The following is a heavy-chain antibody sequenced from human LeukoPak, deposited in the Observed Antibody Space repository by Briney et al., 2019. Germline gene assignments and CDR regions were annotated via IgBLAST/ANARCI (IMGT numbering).Heavy chain of an antibody. Sequence: SVKVSCKASGGTLSRYAISWVRQAPGQGLEWMGRIIPIFGTANYAQKFQGRVTITTDESTSTAYMELSSLRSEDTAVYYCARVITTPESGSQWFDPWGQGTLVTVSS. V-gene: IGHV1-69*05. CDR1: GGTLSRYA. D-gene: IGHD3-22*01. J-gene: IGHJ5*02. CDR2: IIPIFGTA. CDR3: ARVITTPESGSQWFDP.